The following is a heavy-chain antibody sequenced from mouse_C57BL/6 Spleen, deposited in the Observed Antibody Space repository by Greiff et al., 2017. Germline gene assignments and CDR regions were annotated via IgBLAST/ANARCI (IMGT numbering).Heavy chain of an antibody. D-gene: IGHD1-1*01. CDR2: ISDGGSYT. CDR1: GFTFSSYA. CDR3: ARDGGSSPYWYFDV. J-gene: IGHJ1*03. V-gene: IGHV5-4*01. Sequence: VQLKESGGGLVKPGGSLKLSCAASGFTFSSYAMSWVRQTPEKRLEWVATISDGGSYTYYPDNVKGRFTISRDNAKNNLYLQMSHLKSEDTAMYYCARDGGSSPYWYFDVWGTGTTVTVSS.